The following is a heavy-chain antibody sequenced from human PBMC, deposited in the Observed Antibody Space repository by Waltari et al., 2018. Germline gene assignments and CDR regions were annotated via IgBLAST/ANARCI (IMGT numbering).Heavy chain of an antibody. V-gene: IGHV3-7*01. CDR3: VRHGFWNFDF. J-gene: IGHJ4*02. D-gene: IGHD3-3*01. CDR1: GSTFSGNW. Sequence: EVQLVESGGGLVQPGGSLRLSGAGAGSTFSGNWMAWVRQAPGKGLEWVANIKEDGSKKNYVDSVEGRFTISRDNAKNSLYLQMNSLRAEDTALYYCVRHGFWNFDFWGQGTLVTVSS. CDR2: IKEDGSKK.